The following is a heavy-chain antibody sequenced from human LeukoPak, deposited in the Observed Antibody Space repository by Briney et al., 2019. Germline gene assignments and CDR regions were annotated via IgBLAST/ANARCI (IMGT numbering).Heavy chain of an antibody. CDR1: GGSISSTTSY. J-gene: IGHJ2*01. V-gene: IGHV4-39*01. D-gene: IGHD3-3*01. CDR3: ARLPLFEGYFDL. CDR2: IYYSGST. Sequence: ASETLSLTCTAAGGSISSTTSYWGWIRQPPGKGLEWIGSIYYSGSTHYNPSVKGRVTMSVDTSKSQFSLKLSSVTAADTAVYYCARLPLFEGYFDLWGRGTLVTVSS.